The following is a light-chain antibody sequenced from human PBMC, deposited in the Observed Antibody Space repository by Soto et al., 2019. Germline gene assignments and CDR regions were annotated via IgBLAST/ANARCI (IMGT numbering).Light chain of an antibody. CDR1: QSISSY. CDR3: QHRTNWPPGVS. J-gene: IGKJ3*01. CDR2: DAS. Sequence: EVVLTQSPATLSLSPGERATLSCRASQSISSYLAWFQQKPGQAPRLLIYDASNRATGIPARFSGSGSGTDFTRTISRLEPEEFAVYYCQHRTNWPPGVSFGPGTTVDIK. V-gene: IGKV3-11*01.